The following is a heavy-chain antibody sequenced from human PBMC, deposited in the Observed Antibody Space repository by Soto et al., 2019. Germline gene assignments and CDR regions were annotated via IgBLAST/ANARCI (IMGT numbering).Heavy chain of an antibody. Sequence: QVQLVQSGAEVKKPGSSVKVSCKSSGGTFNSYAISWVRQDPGQGLEWMGGLIPILGTPHYAQNFQGRVTISADESTTTANMAVSSLRSEDTAVYYCARGDYYGGSGYGAFDIWGQGTLVTVSS. D-gene: IGHD3-22*01. CDR1: GGTFNSYA. CDR2: LIPILGTP. V-gene: IGHV1-69*01. J-gene: IGHJ3*02. CDR3: ARGDYYGGSGYGAFDI.